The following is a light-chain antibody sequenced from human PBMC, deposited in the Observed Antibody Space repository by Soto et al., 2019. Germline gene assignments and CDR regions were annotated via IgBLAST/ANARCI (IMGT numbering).Light chain of an antibody. Sequence: QSVLTQPASVSGSPGQSITISCTGTSSDVGGYNFVSWYQQHPGKAPKLMIYEVSNRPSGVSNRFSGSKSGNTASLTISGLQAEYEADYYCSSYTSSNTVVFGGGTKLTVL. CDR3: SSYTSSNTVV. J-gene: IGLJ2*01. V-gene: IGLV2-14*01. CDR2: EVS. CDR1: SSDVGGYNF.